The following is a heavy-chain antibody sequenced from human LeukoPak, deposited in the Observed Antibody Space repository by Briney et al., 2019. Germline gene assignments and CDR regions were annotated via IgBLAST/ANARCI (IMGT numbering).Heavy chain of an antibody. D-gene: IGHD1-14*01. Sequence: GGSLRLSCAASGFSFTTSWMSWVRQSPGKGLEWVANIKPDATEKHYVDSVRGRFTISRDNAQNSLSLEMSSLRAEDTAVYYCARGVWSSRNAFDIWGQGTMVTVSS. CDR3: ARGVWSSRNAFDI. V-gene: IGHV3-7*01. CDR2: IKPDATEK. J-gene: IGHJ3*02. CDR1: GFSFTTSW.